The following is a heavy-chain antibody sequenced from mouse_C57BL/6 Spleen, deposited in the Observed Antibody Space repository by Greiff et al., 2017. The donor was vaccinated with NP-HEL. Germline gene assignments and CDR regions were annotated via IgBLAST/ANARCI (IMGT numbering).Heavy chain of an antibody. Sequence: VQLKESGAELVKPGASVKLSCTASGFNIKDYYMHWVKQRTEQGLEWIGRIDPEDGETKYAPKFQGKATITADTSSNTAYLQLSNLTSEDTAVYYCALYYDNYYGYAMDYWGQGTSVTVSS. D-gene: IGHD2-1*01. CDR2: IDPEDGET. V-gene: IGHV14-2*01. J-gene: IGHJ4*01. CDR3: ALYYDNYYGYAMDY. CDR1: GFNIKDYY.